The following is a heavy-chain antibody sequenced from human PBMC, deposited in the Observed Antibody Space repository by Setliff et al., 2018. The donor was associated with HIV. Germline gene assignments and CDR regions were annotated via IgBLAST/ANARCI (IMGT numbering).Heavy chain of an antibody. CDR2: IRYDGSDK. D-gene: IGHD3-10*01. CDR1: GFTFSNYG. Sequence: GGSLRLSCAASGFTFSNYGMHWVRQAPGKGLEWVAFIRYDGSDKYYADSVKARFTISRDNSKNTLYLQMNSLRAEDTAVYYCARSVIGYYYYGMDVWGQGTLVTVSS. J-gene: IGHJ6*02. CDR3: ARSVIGYYYYGMDV. V-gene: IGHV3-30*02.